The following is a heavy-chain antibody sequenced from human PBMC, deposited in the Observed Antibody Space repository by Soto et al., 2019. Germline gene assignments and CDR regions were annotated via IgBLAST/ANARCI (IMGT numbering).Heavy chain of an antibody. V-gene: IGHV3-23*01. D-gene: IGHD1-26*01. J-gene: IGHJ4*02. Sequence: EVQLLESGGGLVQPGGSLRLSCAASGFTFSNYAMSWVRQAPGKGLEWVSTISGSGATTYYADSVKGRFTISRDNSKNTLYLQMNSLRAEDTAVYYCAKDQYNGSPGKTDYWGQGTLVTVSS. CDR3: AKDQYNGSPGKTDY. CDR2: ISGSGATT. CDR1: GFTFSNYA.